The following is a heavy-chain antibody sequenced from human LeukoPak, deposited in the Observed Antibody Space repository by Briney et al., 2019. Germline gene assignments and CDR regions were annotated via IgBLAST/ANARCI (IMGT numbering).Heavy chain of an antibody. D-gene: IGHD4-17*01. Sequence: SETLSLTCTVSGGSVSSGSYYWSWIRQPPGKGLEWIGYIYYSGSTNYNPSLKSRVTISVDTSKNQFSLKLSSVTAADTAVYYCARARYGVYYFDYWGQGTLVTVSS. V-gene: IGHV4-61*01. CDR2: IYYSGST. J-gene: IGHJ4*02. CDR3: ARARYGVYYFDY. CDR1: GGSVSSGSYY.